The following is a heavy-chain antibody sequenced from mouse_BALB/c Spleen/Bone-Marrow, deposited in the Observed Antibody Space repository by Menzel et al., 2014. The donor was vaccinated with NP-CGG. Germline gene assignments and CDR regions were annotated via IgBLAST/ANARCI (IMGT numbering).Heavy chain of an antibody. J-gene: IGHJ4*01. V-gene: IGHV1-20*02. D-gene: IGHD2-3*01. CDR3: ARGGLLRAMDY. CDR2: INPYNGDT. CDR1: GYSFTGYF. Sequence: EVKLMESGPELVKPGASVKISCKASGYSFTGYFMNCVMQSHGKSLEWIGRINPYNGDTFYNQKFKGKATLTVDKSSSTAHMELRSLASEDSAVYYCARGGLLRAMDYWGQGTSVTVSS.